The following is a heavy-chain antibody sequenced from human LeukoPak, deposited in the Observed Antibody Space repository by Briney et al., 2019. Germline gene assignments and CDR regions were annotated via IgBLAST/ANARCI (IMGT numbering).Heavy chain of an antibody. CDR2: ISAYNGNT. D-gene: IGHD3-22*01. CDR3: ARRAGDYSHPYDY. V-gene: IGHV1-18*01. J-gene: IGHJ4*02. CDR1: GHTFTNYG. Sequence: ASVKVSCKASGHTFTNYGITWVRQAPGQGLEWMGWISAYNGNTNYAQKFQGRVTMTTDTSTSTAYMELRSLRSDDTAVYYCARRAGDYSHPYDYWGQGILVTVSS.